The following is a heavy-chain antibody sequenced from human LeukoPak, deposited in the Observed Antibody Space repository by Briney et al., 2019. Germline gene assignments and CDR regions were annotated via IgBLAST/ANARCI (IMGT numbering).Heavy chain of an antibody. CDR3: ARDGRPAARDL. CDR1: GXIFSQFW. CDR2: INGDGTIT. J-gene: IGHJ3*01. V-gene: IGHV3-74*01. Sequence: GGSLRLSCAGSGXIFSQFWMQWVRQVPGKGLVWVSRINGDGTITNYADSVKGRFAVSRDNAKNTLYLQMNGLRAEDTAVYYCARDGRPAARDLWGQGTMVTVSS. D-gene: IGHD6-6*01.